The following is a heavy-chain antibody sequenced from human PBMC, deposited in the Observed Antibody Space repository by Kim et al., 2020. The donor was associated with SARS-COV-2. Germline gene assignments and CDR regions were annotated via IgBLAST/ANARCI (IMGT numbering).Heavy chain of an antibody. D-gene: IGHD3-10*01. CDR2: INHSGST. CDR1: GGSFSGYY. CDR3: ARVGITMVRGDSTHAFDI. Sequence: SETLSLTCAVYGGSFSGYYWSWIRQPPGKGLEWIGEINHSGSTNYNPSLKSRVTISVDTSKNQFSLKLSSVTAADTAVYYCARVGITMVRGDSTHAFDIWGQGTMVTVSS. J-gene: IGHJ3*02. V-gene: IGHV4-34*01.